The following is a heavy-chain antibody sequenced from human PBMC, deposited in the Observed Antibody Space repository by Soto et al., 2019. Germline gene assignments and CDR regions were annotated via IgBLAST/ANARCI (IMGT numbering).Heavy chain of an antibody. CDR3: ARGLSTMVRGADAFDI. Sequence: QVQLQQWGAGLLKPSETLSLTCAVYGGSFSGYYWSWIRQPSGKGLEWIGEINHSGSTNYNPSLKSRVTISVDTSKNQFSLKLSSVTAADTAVYYCARGLSTMVRGADAFDIWGQGTMVTVSS. CDR1: GGSFSGYY. V-gene: IGHV4-34*01. D-gene: IGHD3-10*01. CDR2: INHSGST. J-gene: IGHJ3*02.